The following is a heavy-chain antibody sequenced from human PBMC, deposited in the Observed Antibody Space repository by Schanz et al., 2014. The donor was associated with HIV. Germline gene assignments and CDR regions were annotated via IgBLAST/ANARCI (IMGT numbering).Heavy chain of an antibody. J-gene: IGHJ4*02. CDR2: ISYDGSDI. CDR3: AKSSRIYMAIVVE. Sequence: QVQLVESGGGVVQPGRSLRLSWAASGFIFKNYGMHWVRQAPGKGLEWMADISYDGSDINYADSVKGRFTISRDNSRDTLYLQMNSLRAEDTAVYYCAKSSRIYMAIVVEWGQGTLVTVSS. D-gene: IGHD2-15*01. CDR1: GFIFKNYG. V-gene: IGHV3-30*18.